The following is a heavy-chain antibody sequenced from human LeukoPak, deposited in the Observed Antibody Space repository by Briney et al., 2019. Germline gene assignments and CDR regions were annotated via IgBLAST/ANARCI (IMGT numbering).Heavy chain of an antibody. V-gene: IGHV3-30*18. CDR1: GFTFSSYG. Sequence: AGGSLRLSCAASGFTFSSYGMHWVRQAPGKGLEWVAVISYDGSNKYYADSVKGQFTISRDNSKNTLYLQMNSLRAEDTAVYYCAKDHSVGATKGYFDYWGQGTLVTVSS. CDR2: ISYDGSNK. J-gene: IGHJ4*02. CDR3: AKDHSVGATKGYFDY. D-gene: IGHD1-26*01.